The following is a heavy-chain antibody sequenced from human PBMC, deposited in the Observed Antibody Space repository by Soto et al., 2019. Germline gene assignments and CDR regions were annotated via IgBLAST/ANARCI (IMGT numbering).Heavy chain of an antibody. Sequence: QVQLQESGPGLVKPSETLSLTCTVSGGSISSYYWSWIRQPPGKGLEWIGYIYYSGSTNYNPSLKRRVTISVDTSKIQFSLKRSSVSAADTAVYYCAREDIAVAGTSDWGQGTLVTVSS. D-gene: IGHD6-19*01. CDR2: IYYSGST. CDR3: AREDIAVAGTSD. V-gene: IGHV4-59*01. J-gene: IGHJ4*02. CDR1: GGSISSYY.